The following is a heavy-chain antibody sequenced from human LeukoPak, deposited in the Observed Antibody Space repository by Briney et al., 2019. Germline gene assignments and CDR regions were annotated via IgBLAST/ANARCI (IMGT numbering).Heavy chain of an antibody. Sequence: PGGSLRLSCAASGFTVSSNYMSWVRQAPGKGLEWVSVIYSGGSTYYADSVKGRFTISRDNSKNTLYLQMNSLRAEDTAVYYCAKEVGYSSSWYPFDYWGQGTLVTVSS. D-gene: IGHD6-13*01. V-gene: IGHV3-66*01. CDR1: GFTVSSNY. J-gene: IGHJ4*02. CDR2: IYSGGST. CDR3: AKEVGYSSSWYPFDY.